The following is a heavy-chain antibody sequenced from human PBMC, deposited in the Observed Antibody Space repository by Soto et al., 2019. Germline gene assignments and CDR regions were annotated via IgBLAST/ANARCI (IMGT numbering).Heavy chain of an antibody. V-gene: IGHV1-69*01. CDR1: GGTFSSYA. D-gene: IGHD1-7*01. CDR2: IIPIFGTA. CDR3: ARGGGLELRYYYYGMDV. Sequence: QVQLVQSGAEVKKPGSSVKVSCKASGGTFSSYAISWVRQAPGQGLEWMGGIIPIFGTANYAQKFQGRVTITADESTSTAYMELSSLRSEDTAVYYCARGGGLELRYYYYGMDVWGQGTTVTVSS. J-gene: IGHJ6*02.